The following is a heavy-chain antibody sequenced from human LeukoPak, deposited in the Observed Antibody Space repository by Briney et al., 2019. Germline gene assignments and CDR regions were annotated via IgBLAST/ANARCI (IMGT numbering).Heavy chain of an antibody. Sequence: SETLSLTCTVSGGSISSYYWSWIRQPPGKGLEWIGEIYHSGSTNYNPSLKSRVTISVDKSKNQFSLKLSSVTAADTAVYYCARVRHYYDSSGYYYEGEGNWFDPWGQGTLVTVSS. D-gene: IGHD3-22*01. CDR2: IYHSGST. CDR3: ARVRHYYDSSGYYYEGEGNWFDP. V-gene: IGHV4-59*12. CDR1: GGSISSYY. J-gene: IGHJ5*02.